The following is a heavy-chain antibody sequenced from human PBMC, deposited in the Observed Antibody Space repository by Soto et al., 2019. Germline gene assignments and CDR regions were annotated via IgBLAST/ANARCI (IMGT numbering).Heavy chain of an antibody. D-gene: IGHD3-22*01. CDR1: GFTFSSYA. J-gene: IGHJ4*02. V-gene: IGHV3-23*01. CDR3: AKRIRDFDSSGYYGKFDF. Sequence: GGSLRLSCAASGFTFSSYAMSWVLQSPWNGGEWVSTISGSGGSPYYADSVKGRFTISRDNSKNTLNLQMHSLRAEDTAVYYCAKRIRDFDSSGYYGKFDFWGQGTPVTVSS. CDR2: ISGSGGSP.